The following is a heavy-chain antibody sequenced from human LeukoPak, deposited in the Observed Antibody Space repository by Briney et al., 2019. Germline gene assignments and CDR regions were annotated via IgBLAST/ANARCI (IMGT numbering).Heavy chain of an antibody. J-gene: IGHJ6*03. V-gene: IGHV3-7*01. CDR3: ARVPAADYYYYYYLDV. CDR1: GFTFSSYW. D-gene: IGHD2-2*01. Sequence: GVSLRLSCAASGFTFSSYWMSWVRQAQGKGLEWVANIKQDGREKYYVDPVRGRFTISRDNAKNSLYLQMNSLRDEDRVVYYCARVPAADYYYYYYLDVRRKETTVSDSS. CDR2: IKQDGREK.